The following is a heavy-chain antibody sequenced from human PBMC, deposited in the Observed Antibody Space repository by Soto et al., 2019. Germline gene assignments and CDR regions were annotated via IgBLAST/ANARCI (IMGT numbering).Heavy chain of an antibody. V-gene: IGHV3-33*01. CDR2: IWYDGTTQ. CDR1: AFAFRRYS. D-gene: IGHD3-10*01. J-gene: IGHJ6*03. CDR3: ARGGLWFGELPDHDDNMDV. Sequence: QVQLVESGGGVVQPGRSLRLSCAASAFAFRRYSMHWVRQAPGKGLEWLAVIWYDGTTQYYGDSVRGRFTISRDTSTNTLYLQMNNLRAEDTAVYYCARGGLWFGELPDHDDNMDVWGTGTTVIVS.